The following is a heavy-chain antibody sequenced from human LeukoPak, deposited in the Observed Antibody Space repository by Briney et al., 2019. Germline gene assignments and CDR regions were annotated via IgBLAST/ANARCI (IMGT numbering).Heavy chain of an antibody. CDR1: GGSISSYY. CDR2: LNHSGST. Sequence: ASETLSLTCTVSGGSISSYYWSWIRQPPGKGLEWIGELNHSGSTNYNPSLKSRVTISVDTSKNQFSLKLSSVTAADTAVYYCARGLTTVTRKPFDYWGQGTLVTVSS. D-gene: IGHD4-17*01. J-gene: IGHJ4*02. CDR3: ARGLTTVTRKPFDY. V-gene: IGHV4-34*01.